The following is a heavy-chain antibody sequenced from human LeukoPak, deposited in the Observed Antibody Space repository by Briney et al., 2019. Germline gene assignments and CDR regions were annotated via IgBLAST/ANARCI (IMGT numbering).Heavy chain of an antibody. V-gene: IGHV3-74*01. Sequence: PGGSLRLSCAASGFTFSDYWMHWVRQVPGKGLVWVSRINDDGRSTSEAVSVKGRLTISRDNAKNSLYLQMNSLRAEDTAVYYCARDVGDWFDPWGQGTLVTVSS. CDR1: GFTFSDYW. CDR3: ARDVGDWFDP. J-gene: IGHJ5*02. CDR2: INDDGRST.